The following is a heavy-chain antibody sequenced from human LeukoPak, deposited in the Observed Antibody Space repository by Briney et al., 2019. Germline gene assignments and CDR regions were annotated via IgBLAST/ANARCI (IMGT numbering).Heavy chain of an antibody. CDR3: ARDNCFRSGSQNCFDS. Sequence: ASVKVSCTASGYTFTGFYVHWVRQAPGQGLEWMGWINTNNGATRYAPKLQGRVTMTRDTSITATHMELSGLGSDDTAVYYCARDNCFRSGSQNCFDSWGQGTLVTVSS. D-gene: IGHD6-19*01. CDR2: INTNNGAT. J-gene: IGHJ5*01. V-gene: IGHV1-2*02. CDR1: GYTFTGFY.